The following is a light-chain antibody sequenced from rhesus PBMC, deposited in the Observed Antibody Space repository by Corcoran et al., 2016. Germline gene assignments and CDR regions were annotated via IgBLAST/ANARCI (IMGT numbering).Light chain of an antibody. J-gene: IGKJ2*01. CDR1: QGISSW. V-gene: IGKV1-22*01. Sequence: DIQMTQSPSSLSASVGDKVTITCRASQGISSWLAWYQQKAGKAPKLLIYKASNLQSGVPSRFSGIGSGTDFTLTISSLQPEDFATYYCLQYNSSPYSFGQGTKVEIK. CDR2: KAS. CDR3: LQYNSSPYS.